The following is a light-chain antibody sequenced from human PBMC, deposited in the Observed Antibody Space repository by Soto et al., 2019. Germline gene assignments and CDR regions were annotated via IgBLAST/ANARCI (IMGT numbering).Light chain of an antibody. CDR2: DAS. J-gene: IGKJ1*01. CDR3: EQYNSYSWT. V-gene: IGKV3-11*01. CDR1: QSVSSY. Sequence: EIVLTQSPATLSLSPGERATLSCMASQSVSSYLAWYQQKPGQAPRLLLYDASNRATGIPSRFSGSGSGTEFTLTISSLQPDDFETYYSEQYNSYSWTFGQGTKVDIK.